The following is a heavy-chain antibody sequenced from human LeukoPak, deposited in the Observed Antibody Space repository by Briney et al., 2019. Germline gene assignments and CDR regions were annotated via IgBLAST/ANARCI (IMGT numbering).Heavy chain of an antibody. CDR3: ARQQPNKVIGIVDY. D-gene: IGHD6-13*01. V-gene: IGHV3-21*01. Sequence: PGGSLRLSCAASGFTFSSYSMNWVRQAPGKGLEWVSSISSSSSYIYYADSVKGRFTISRDNAKNSLYLQMNSLRAEDTAVYYCARQQPNKVIGIVDYWGQGTLVTVSS. CDR2: ISSSSSYI. CDR1: GFTFSSYS. J-gene: IGHJ4*02.